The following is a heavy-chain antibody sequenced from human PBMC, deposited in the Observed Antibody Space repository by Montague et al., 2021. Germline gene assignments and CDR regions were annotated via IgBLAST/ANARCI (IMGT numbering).Heavy chain of an antibody. J-gene: IGHJ1*01. CDR2: ISYDGSNK. CDR3: ARSLTSGLLAEYFQH. D-gene: IGHD6-19*01. CDR1: GFTFSSYA. V-gene: IGHV3-30-3*01. Sequence: SRRLSLSASGFTFSSYAMHWVRQAPGKGLEWVAVISYDGSNKYYADSVKGRFTTSRDNSKSTLYLQMNSLRAEDTAVYYCARSLTSGLLAEYFQHWGQGTLVTVSS.